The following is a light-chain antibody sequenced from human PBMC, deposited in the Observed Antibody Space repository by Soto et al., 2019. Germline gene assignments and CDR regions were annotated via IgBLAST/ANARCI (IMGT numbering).Light chain of an antibody. CDR1: QIIANR. V-gene: IGKV3-15*01. J-gene: IGKJ2*01. CDR2: GAF. CDR3: QQYFNWPPQYT. Sequence: EIVMTQSPATLSVSPGERVTLSCTASQIIANRLAWYQQKPGQAPRLLVYGAFNRATGIPTRFSGSGSATDFTLTITSLQSEDSAIYYCQQYFNWPPQYTFGQGTKLDIK.